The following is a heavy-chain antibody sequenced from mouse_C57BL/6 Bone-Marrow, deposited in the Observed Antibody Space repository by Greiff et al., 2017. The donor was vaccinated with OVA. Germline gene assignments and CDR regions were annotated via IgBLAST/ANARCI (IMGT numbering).Heavy chain of an antibody. CDR1: GFTFSSYG. D-gene: IGHD2-5*01. Sequence: EVQLQQSGGDLVKPGGSLKLSCAASGFTFSSYGMSWVRQTPDKRLEWVATISSGGSYTYYPDSVKGRFTISRDNAKNTLYLQMSSLKSEDTAMYYCASYSNYSYWGQGTTLTVSS. V-gene: IGHV5-6*01. CDR2: ISSGGSYT. J-gene: IGHJ2*01. CDR3: ASYSNYSY.